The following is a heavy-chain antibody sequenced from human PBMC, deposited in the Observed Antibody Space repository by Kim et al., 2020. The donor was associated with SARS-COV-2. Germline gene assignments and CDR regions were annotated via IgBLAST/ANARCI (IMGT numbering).Heavy chain of an antibody. CDR2: ISYDGSNK. CDR1: GFTFSSYG. J-gene: IGHJ4*02. D-gene: IGHD3-10*01. Sequence: GGSLRLSCAASGFTFSSYGMHWVRQAPGKGLEWVAVISYDGSNKYYADSVKGRFTISRDNSKNTLYLQMNSLRAEDTAVYYCAKDPPHVYGSGSYPDYWGQGTLVTVSS. V-gene: IGHV3-30*18. CDR3: AKDPPHVYGSGSYPDY.